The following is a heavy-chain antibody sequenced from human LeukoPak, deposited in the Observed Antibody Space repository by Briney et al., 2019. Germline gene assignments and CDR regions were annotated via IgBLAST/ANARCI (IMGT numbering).Heavy chain of an antibody. Sequence: SETLSLTCAVYGGSFSGYYWSWIRQPPGKGLEWIGEIDHSGSTKYKSSLKSRVTISGDTSKNQFSLKLSSVTAADTAVYSCARGCTNGICYLDYWGKGTLVTVSS. V-gene: IGHV4-34*01. D-gene: IGHD2-8*01. CDR3: ARGCTNGICYLDY. CDR1: GGSFSGYY. CDR2: IDHSGST. J-gene: IGHJ4*02.